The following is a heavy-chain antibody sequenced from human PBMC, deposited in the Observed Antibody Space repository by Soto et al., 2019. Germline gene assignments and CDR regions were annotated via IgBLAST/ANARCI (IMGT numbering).Heavy chain of an antibody. D-gene: IGHD6-13*01. CDR3: AKVRIAPAKPFYFDS. CDR1: GFNFDNYA. CDR2: ISNDGSDK. V-gene: IGHV3-30*18. J-gene: IGHJ4*02. Sequence: QVQLVESGGGVVQPGRSLRLSCVGSGFNFDNYAFHWVRQAPGTGLEWVAVISNDGSDKYYADSVKGRFTISRDNSKDTLHLQMDSLKTEDTAVYSCAKVRIAPAKPFYFDSWGQGTLVTVSS.